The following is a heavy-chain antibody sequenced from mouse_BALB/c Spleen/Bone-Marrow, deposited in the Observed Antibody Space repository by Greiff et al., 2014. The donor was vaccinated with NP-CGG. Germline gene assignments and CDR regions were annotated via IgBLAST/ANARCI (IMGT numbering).Heavy chain of an antibody. J-gene: IGHJ3*01. D-gene: IGHD1-1*01. CDR1: GYTFTSYW. CDR2: IYPGSGST. CDR3: TRVYYYDRPWFAY. Sequence: KQSGSELVRPRASVKLSCKASGYTFTSYWMHWVKQRPGQGLEWIGNIYPGSGSTNYDEKFKSKATLTVDTSSSTAYMQLSSLTSEDSAVYYCTRVYYYDRPWFAYWGQGTLVTVSA. V-gene: IGHV1S22*01.